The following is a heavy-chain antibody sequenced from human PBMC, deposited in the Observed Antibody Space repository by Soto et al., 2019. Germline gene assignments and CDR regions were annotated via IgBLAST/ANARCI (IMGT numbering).Heavy chain of an antibody. V-gene: IGHV4-59*01. D-gene: IGHD2-2*01. Sequence: SETLSLTCTVSGGSISSYYWSWIRQPPGKGLEWIGYIYYSGSTNYNPSLKSRVTISVDTSKNQFSLKLSSVTAEDTAVYYCARWIVVAPAAPPPLNWFDTSRQGTLVTVSS. CDR2: IYYSGST. J-gene: IGHJ5*02. CDR1: GGSISSYY. CDR3: ARWIVVAPAAPPPLNWFDT.